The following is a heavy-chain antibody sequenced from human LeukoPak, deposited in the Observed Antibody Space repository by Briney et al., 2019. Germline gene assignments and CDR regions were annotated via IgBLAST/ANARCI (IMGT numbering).Heavy chain of an antibody. V-gene: IGHV3-7*01. Sequence: GGSLRLSCATFGFAFSDYWMTWVRQVPGKGLEWVANINREGNEKYYVDSVKGRFTISGDNAKNSVDLQMDSLRVEDTAVYYCARVGAWELQRVFDFWGQGTLVTVSS. CDR1: GFAFSDYW. J-gene: IGHJ4*02. D-gene: IGHD1-26*01. CDR2: INREGNEK. CDR3: ARVGAWELQRVFDF.